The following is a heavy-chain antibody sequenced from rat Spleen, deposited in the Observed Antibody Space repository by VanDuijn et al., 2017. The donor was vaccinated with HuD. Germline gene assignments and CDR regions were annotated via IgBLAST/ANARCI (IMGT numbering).Heavy chain of an antibody. CDR3: ARHGRGERTYYYVLDA. J-gene: IGHJ4*01. Sequence: EVQLVESGGGLVQPGRSLKLSCAASGFTFTNYGMHWIRQDPKKGLEWVATISYDGRSTYYRDSVKVRFTISRDNVKSTLYLQMDSLRSEETATYYCARHGRGERTYYYVLDAWGQGASVTVSS. D-gene: IGHD4-3*01. V-gene: IGHV5-29*01. CDR1: GFTFTNYG. CDR2: ISYDGRST.